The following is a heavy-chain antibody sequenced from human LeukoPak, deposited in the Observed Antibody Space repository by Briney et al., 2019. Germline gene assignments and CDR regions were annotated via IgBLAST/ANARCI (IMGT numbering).Heavy chain of an antibody. D-gene: IGHD3-9*01. CDR3: ATDILTIAGATGVDY. CDR1: GFTFSSYA. J-gene: IGHJ4*02. CDR2: ISSSGSTI. Sequence: GGSLRLSCAASGFTFSSYAMSWVRQAPGKGLEWVSYISSSGSTIYYADSVKGRFTISRDNAKNSLYLQMNSLRAEDTAVYYCATDILTIAGATGVDYWGQGTLVTVSP. V-gene: IGHV3-48*04.